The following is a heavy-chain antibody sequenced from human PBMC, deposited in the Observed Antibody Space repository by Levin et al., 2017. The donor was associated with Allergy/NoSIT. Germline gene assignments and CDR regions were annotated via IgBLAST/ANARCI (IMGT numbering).Heavy chain of an antibody. CDR1: GFTFSDYA. V-gene: IGHV3-23*01. CDR3: AKGGSGNTIMLMRGFDY. Sequence: PGGSLRLSCAASGFTFSDYAMSWVRQAPGKGLEWVATLSGRGSTTYYADPVEGRFTISRDNSKNTLYLQLNSLRADDTAVYYCAKGGSGNTIMLMRGFDYWGQGSLVTVSS. J-gene: IGHJ4*02. CDR2: LSGRGSTT. D-gene: IGHD3-16*01.